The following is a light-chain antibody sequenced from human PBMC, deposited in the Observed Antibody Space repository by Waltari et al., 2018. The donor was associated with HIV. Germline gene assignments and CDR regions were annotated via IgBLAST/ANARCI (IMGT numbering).Light chain of an antibody. CDR3: SSYAGSNNLEV. CDR1: SSDVGGYNY. J-gene: IGLJ1*01. CDR2: EVS. Sequence: QSALTQPPSASGSPGQSVTISCTGTSSDVGGYNYVSWYQQHPGKAPKLMIYEVSKRPSGVPDHFSGSRSGNTASLTVSGLQAEDEADYYCSSYAGSNNLEVFGTGTKVTVL. V-gene: IGLV2-8*01.